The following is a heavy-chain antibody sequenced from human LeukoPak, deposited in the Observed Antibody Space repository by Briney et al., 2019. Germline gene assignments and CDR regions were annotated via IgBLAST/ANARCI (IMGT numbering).Heavy chain of an antibody. CDR2: IYYSGST. J-gene: IGHJ4*02. D-gene: IGHD2-15*01. CDR1: GGSISSSSYY. Sequence: SETLSLTCTVSGGSISSSSYYWGWIRQPPGKGLEWIGSIYYSGSTYYNPSLKSRVTISVDTSKNQFSLKLSSVTAADTAVYYCARGPEDIVVVVAATPFDYWGQGTLVTLSS. CDR3: ARGPEDIVVVVAATPFDY. V-gene: IGHV4-39*07.